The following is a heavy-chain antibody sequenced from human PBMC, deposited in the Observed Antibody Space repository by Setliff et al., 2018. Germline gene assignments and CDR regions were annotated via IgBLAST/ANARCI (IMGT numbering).Heavy chain of an antibody. CDR2: INPNSGGT. J-gene: IGHJ6*02. Sequence: ASVKVSCKASGYTFTGYYMHWVRQAPGQGLEWMGWINPNSGGTNYAQKFQGWVTMTRDTSISTAYMELSRLRSDDTAVYYCARGPRITIFGVVSLSLYGMDVWGQGTAVTVS. V-gene: IGHV1-2*04. CDR1: GYTFTGYY. CDR3: ARGPRITIFGVVSLSLYGMDV. D-gene: IGHD3-3*01.